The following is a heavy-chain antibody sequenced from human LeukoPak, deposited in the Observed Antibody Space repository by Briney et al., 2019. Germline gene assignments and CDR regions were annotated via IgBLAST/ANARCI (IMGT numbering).Heavy chain of an antibody. CDR3: ARDKVDNSEWGSYFEY. V-gene: IGHV3-9*01. J-gene: IGHJ4*02. CDR1: GFTFDDYA. CDR2: ISWNSGSI. D-gene: IGHD1-26*01. Sequence: PGRSLRLSCAASGFTFDDYAMHWVRQAPGKGLEWVSGISWNSGSIGYADSVKGRFTISRDNARNSLYLQMDKMIVEDTAIYYCARDKVDNSEWGSYFEYWGQGTLVTVSS.